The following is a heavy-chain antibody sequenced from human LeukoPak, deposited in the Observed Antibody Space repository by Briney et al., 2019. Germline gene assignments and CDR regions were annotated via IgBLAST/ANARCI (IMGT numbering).Heavy chain of an antibody. CDR2: ITSSGTT. CDR1: GFTFSSHE. V-gene: IGHV3-48*03. Sequence: PGGSLRLSCAASGFTFSSHEMNWVRQAPGKGLEWVSYITSSGTTKYGDSVKGRFTISRDNAKNSLYLQMNSLRAEDTAVYYCARSATDRSSVDYWGQGTLVTVSS. CDR3: ARSATDRSSVDY. J-gene: IGHJ4*02. D-gene: IGHD6-25*01.